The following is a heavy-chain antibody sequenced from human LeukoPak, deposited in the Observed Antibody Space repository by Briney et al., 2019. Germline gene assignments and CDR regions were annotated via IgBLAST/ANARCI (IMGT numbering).Heavy chain of an antibody. Sequence: GGSLRLSCAASGFTFSDYYMSWIRQAPGKGLEWVSYISSSGSTIYYADSVKGRFTISRDNAKNSLYLQMNSLRAEDTAVYYCARDQGTIFGVVIDYYGMDVWGQGTRVRVSS. V-gene: IGHV3-11*01. D-gene: IGHD3-3*01. J-gene: IGHJ6*02. CDR1: GFTFSDYY. CDR2: ISSSGSTI. CDR3: ARDQGTIFGVVIDYYGMDV.